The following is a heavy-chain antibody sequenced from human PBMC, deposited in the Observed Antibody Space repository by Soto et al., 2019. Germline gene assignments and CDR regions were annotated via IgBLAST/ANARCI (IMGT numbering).Heavy chain of an antibody. CDR2: IIPILGIA. J-gene: IGHJ6*02. V-gene: IGHV1-69*02. Sequence: QVQLVQSGAEVKKPGSSVKVSCKASGGTFSSYTISWVRQAPGQGLECMGRIIPILGIANYAQKFQGRVTITADKSTSTAYMELSSLRSEDTAVYYCAPQGPYGSGSNYYYGMDVWGQGTTVTVSS. D-gene: IGHD3-10*01. CDR1: GGTFSSYT. CDR3: APQGPYGSGSNYYYGMDV.